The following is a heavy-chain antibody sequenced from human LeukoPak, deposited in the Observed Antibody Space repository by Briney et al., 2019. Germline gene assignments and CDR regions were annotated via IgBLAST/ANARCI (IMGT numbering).Heavy chain of an antibody. CDR1: GYRFTSYW. Sequence: GESLKISCKGSGYRFTSYWIGWVRQMPGKGLEWMGIIYPGDSDTRYSPSFQGQVTISADKSISTAYLQWSSLKASDTAMYYCARPLRDSYNYEAFDIWGQGAMVTVSS. V-gene: IGHV5-51*01. CDR3: ARPLRDSYNYEAFDI. J-gene: IGHJ3*02. CDR2: IYPGDSDT. D-gene: IGHD5-24*01.